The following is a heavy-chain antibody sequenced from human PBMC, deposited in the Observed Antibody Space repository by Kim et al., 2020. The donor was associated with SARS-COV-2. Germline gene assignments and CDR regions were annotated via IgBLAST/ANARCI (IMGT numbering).Heavy chain of an antibody. Sequence: GGSLRLSCAASGFTFSDSPMHWVRQASGKGLEWVGRIRSKANSYATAYAASVRGRFIISRDDSKNTAYVQMNSLKTEDTAVYYCTRIPGTPFAFWDAFDIWGQGTLVTVSS. V-gene: IGHV3-73*01. CDR1: GFTFSDSP. D-gene: IGHD1-1*01. J-gene: IGHJ3*02. CDR2: IRSKANSYAT. CDR3: TRIPGTPFAFWDAFDI.